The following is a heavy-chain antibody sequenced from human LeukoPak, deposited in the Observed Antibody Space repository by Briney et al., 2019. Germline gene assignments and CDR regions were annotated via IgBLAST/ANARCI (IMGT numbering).Heavy chain of an antibody. CDR2: IYYSGST. CDR3: ARSHYDILTGYYPFDY. D-gene: IGHD3-9*01. Sequence: KPSETLSLTCTVSGGSISSYYWSWIRQPPGKGLEWIGYIYYSGSTNYNPSLKSRVTISVDTSKNQFSLKLSSVTAADTAVYYCARSHYDILTGYYPFDYWGQGTLVTVSS. V-gene: IGHV4-59*01. CDR1: GGSISSYY. J-gene: IGHJ4*02.